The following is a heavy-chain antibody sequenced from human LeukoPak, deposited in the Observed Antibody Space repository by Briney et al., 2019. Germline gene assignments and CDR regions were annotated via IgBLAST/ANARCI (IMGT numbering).Heavy chain of an antibody. Sequence: SETLSLTCTVSGGSISSSYYYWGWIRQPPGKGLEWIGSIYHSGSTYYNPSLKSRVTISVDRSKNQFSLKLSSVTAADTAVYYCARDRAANWFDPWGQGTLVTVSS. J-gene: IGHJ5*02. CDR1: GGSISSSYYY. CDR2: IYHSGST. V-gene: IGHV4-39*07. CDR3: ARDRAANWFDP.